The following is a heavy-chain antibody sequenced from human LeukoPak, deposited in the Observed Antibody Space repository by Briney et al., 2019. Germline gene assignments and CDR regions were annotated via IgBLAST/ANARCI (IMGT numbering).Heavy chain of an antibody. J-gene: IGHJ4*02. Sequence: SQTLSLTCTVSGGSVSSVNSCWNWIRQPPGKGLEWIGRIYADGSSTYNPSLKSRVTISVDTSKNQFSLRLTSMTAADTAVYYCARGYYYRRWGQGTLVTVSS. V-gene: IGHV4-61*02. CDR2: IYADGSS. CDR1: GGSVSSVNSC. CDR3: ARGYYYRR. D-gene: IGHD3-10*01.